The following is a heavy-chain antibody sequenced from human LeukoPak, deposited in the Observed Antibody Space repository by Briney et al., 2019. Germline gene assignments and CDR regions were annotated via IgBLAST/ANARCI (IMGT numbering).Heavy chain of an antibody. CDR2: ISAYNGNT. Sequence: ASVKVSCKASGYTFTSYGISWVRRAPGQGREWMGWISAYNGNTKNAQKLQGRVTMTTDTSTSTAYMELRSLRSDDTAVYYCARDGYQPLDVTYFQHWGQGTLVTVSS. J-gene: IGHJ1*01. CDR3: ARDGYQPLDVTYFQH. V-gene: IGHV1-18*01. D-gene: IGHD2-2*01. CDR1: GYTFTSYG.